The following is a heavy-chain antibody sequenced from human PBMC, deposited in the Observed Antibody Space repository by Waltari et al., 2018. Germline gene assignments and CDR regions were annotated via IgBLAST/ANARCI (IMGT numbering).Heavy chain of an antibody. Sequence: QQHLQESGPGLVKPSETLSLTCTVSGVSISRSNYYWGWIRQPPGKGLEWIGQISESGSTSYNPSLKSRVTISVDTSRNQISLNLYSVTAADAAVYYCARRENYNFWRDSFDVWGQGTVVTVSP. D-gene: IGHD3-3*01. CDR2: ISESGST. CDR1: GVSISRSNYY. V-gene: IGHV4-39*07. J-gene: IGHJ3*01. CDR3: ARRENYNFWRDSFDV.